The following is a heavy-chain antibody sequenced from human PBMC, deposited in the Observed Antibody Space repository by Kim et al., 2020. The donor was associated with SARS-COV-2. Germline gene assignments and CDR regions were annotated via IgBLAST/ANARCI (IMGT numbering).Heavy chain of an antibody. Sequence: QKFQGRVTITADESTSTAYMELSSLRSEDTAVYYCARGRGSRWSGEWFDYWGQGTLVTVSS. V-gene: IGHV1-69*01. J-gene: IGHJ4*02. D-gene: IGHD3-3*01. CDR3: ARGRGSRWSGEWFDY.